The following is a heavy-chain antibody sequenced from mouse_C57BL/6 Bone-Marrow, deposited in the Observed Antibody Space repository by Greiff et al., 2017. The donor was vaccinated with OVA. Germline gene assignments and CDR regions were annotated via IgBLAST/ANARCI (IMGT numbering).Heavy chain of an antibody. Sequence: VQLQQSGAELARPGASVKLSCKASGYTFTSYGISWVKQRTGQGLEWIGEIYPRSGNTYYNEKFKGKATLTAVKSSSTAYMVLLSLTSEDSAVYVYAREHGYCAMECGGQGTGVTVTA. CDR3: AREHGYCAMEC. V-gene: IGHV1-81*01. CDR2: IYPRSGNT. J-gene: IGHJ4*01. CDR1: GYTFTSYG.